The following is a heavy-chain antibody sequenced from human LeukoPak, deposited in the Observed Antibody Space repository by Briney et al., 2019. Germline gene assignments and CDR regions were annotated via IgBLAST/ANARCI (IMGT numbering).Heavy chain of an antibody. CDR1: GFTFSSYA. J-gene: IGHJ6*02. V-gene: IGHV3-30-3*01. CDR3: ASDSPYYGMDV. CDR2: ISYDGSNK. Sequence: PGGSLRLSCAASGFTFSSYAMHWVRQAPGKGLEWVAVISYDGSNKYYADSVKGRFTISRDNSENTLYLQMSGLRVEDTAVYHCASDSPYYGMDVWGQGTTVTVSS.